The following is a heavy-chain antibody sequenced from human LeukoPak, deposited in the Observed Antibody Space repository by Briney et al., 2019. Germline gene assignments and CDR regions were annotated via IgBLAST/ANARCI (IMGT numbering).Heavy chain of an antibody. V-gene: IGHV3-48*01. D-gene: IGHD6-13*01. CDR3: ARISPSAGDF. CDR2: ISSSGSTV. Sequence: PGGSLRLSCVGSGFTSNSYSMNWVRQAPGKGLEWVSYISSSGSTVYYADSVKGRFTISRDNAKNSLFLQMNSLRVEDTAVYYCARISPSAGDFWGQGTLVTVSS. CDR1: GFTSNSYS. J-gene: IGHJ4*02.